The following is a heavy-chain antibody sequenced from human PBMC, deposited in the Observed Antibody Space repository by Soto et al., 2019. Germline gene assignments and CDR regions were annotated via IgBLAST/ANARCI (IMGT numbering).Heavy chain of an antibody. CDR1: GDSVSSNSAA. J-gene: IGHJ4*02. Sequence: SQTLSLTCAISGDSVSSNSAAWNWIRQSPSRGLEWLGRTYYRSKWYNDYAVSVKSRITINPDTSKNQFSLQLNSVTPEDTAVYYYPRVGDDNLWSAYYKDDYWGQGTLVTVSS. V-gene: IGHV6-1*01. D-gene: IGHD3-3*01. CDR2: TYYRSKWYN. CDR3: PRVGDDNLWSAYYKDDY.